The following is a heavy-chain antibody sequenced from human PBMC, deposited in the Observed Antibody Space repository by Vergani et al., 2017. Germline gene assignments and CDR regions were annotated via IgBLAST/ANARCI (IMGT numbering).Heavy chain of an antibody. CDR1: GFTFSSSG. CDR3: AGDLSKIASRKRAAFDY. D-gene: IGHD1-14*01. CDR2: IWYDGSNK. V-gene: IGHV3-33*01. J-gene: IGHJ4*02. Sequence: QVQLVESGGGVVQPGRSLRLSCAASGFTFSSSGMHWVRQAPGKGLEWVAVIWYDGSNKYYADSVKGRFTISRDNSKNTLYLQMNSLRAEDTAVYYCAGDLSKIASRKRAAFDYRGQGTLVTVSS.